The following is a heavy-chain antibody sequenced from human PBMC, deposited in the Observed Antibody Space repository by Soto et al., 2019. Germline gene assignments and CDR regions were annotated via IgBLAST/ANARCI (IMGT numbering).Heavy chain of an antibody. Sequence: QLVESGGGLVKPGRSLRLSCTASGFTFGDYAVSWFRQAPGKGLEWVGFIRSKTYGGATEYAAAVKGRFIISRDDSKSIAYLQMDSLKTEDTAVYYCSRIRTSMIVVVSDYWGQGTLVTVSS. CDR2: IRSKTYGGAT. CDR3: SRIRTSMIVVVSDY. J-gene: IGHJ4*02. V-gene: IGHV3-49*05. D-gene: IGHD3-22*01. CDR1: GFTFGDYA.